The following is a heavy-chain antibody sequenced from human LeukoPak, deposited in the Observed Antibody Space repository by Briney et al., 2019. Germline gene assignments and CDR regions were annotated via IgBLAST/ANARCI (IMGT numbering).Heavy chain of an antibody. CDR3: ARHISYSSGWYYFDY. J-gene: IGHJ4*02. V-gene: IGHV4-59*08. D-gene: IGHD6-19*01. CDR2: IYYSRST. Sequence: PSETLSLTCTVSGVSISSYYWSWLRQPPGKGLEWFGYIYYSRSTNYNPSLKSRVTISVDTSKNQFSLKLSSVTAADTAVYYCARHISYSSGWYYFDYWGQGTLVTVSS. CDR1: GVSISSYY.